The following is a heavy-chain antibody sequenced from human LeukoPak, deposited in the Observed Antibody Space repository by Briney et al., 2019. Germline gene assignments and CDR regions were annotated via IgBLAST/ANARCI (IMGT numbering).Heavy chain of an antibody. J-gene: IGHJ6*03. CDR1: GGTFASYT. CDR3: ARGYCSSSGCYTTKYHYYMDV. V-gene: IGHV1-69*13. D-gene: IGHD2-2*02. CDR2: IIPMFDTA. Sequence: SVKVSCKAIGGTFASYTVSWVRQAPGQGLEWMGGIIPMFDTANYAQKFQGRVSITADDSTSTAYMELSSLRPDDTAVYYCARGYCSSSGCYTTKYHYYMDVWGKGTTVTVSS.